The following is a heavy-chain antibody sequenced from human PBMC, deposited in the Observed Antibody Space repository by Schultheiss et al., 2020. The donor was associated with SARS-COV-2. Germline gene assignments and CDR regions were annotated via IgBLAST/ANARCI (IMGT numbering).Heavy chain of an antibody. CDR1: GFTFTGYW. J-gene: IGHJ5*02. CDR3: ARSLTGGSWFDP. D-gene: IGHD7-27*01. CDR2: VSSDGYST. Sequence: GGSLRLSCAASGFTFTGYWMHWVRQVPGKGPVWVSRVSSDGYSTTYADFVKGRFTISRDNARNTLFLQLNSLRGEDTAVYYCARSLTGGSWFDPWGQGTLVTVSS. V-gene: IGHV3-74*01.